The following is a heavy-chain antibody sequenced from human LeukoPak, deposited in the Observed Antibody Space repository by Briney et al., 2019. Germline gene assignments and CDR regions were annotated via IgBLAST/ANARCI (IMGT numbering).Heavy chain of an antibody. Sequence: GGSLRLSREASGFTFSSYNMNWVRQAPGKGLEWVSSISSGSRYIYYADSVKGRFTISRDNAKNSLYLQMNSLRAEDTALYYCARGGSYEEAFDYWGQGTLVTVSS. CDR2: ISSGSRYI. V-gene: IGHV3-21*01. CDR1: GFTFSSYN. D-gene: IGHD5-12*01. CDR3: ARGGSYEEAFDY. J-gene: IGHJ4*02.